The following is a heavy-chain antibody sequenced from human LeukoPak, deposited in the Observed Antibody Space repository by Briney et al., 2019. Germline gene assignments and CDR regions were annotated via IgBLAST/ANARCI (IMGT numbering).Heavy chain of an antibody. CDR3: AKGSSHPQDIVVVPAAILPDS. J-gene: IGHJ4*02. Sequence: PGGSLRLSCAASGFTFSSYAMSWVRQAPGKGLEWVSSISGSGGSTYYADSVEGRFTISRDNSKNTLYLQMNSLRAEDTAVYYCAKGSSHPQDIVVVPAAILPDSWGQGTLVTVSS. CDR1: GFTFSSYA. V-gene: IGHV3-23*01. D-gene: IGHD2-2*02. CDR2: ISGSGGST.